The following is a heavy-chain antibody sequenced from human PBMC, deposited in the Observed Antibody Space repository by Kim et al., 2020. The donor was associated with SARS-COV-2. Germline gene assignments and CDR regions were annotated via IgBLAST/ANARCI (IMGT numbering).Heavy chain of an antibody. D-gene: IGHD2-15*01. V-gene: IGHV3-23*01. CDR3: ATRASSSGYYGMDV. J-gene: IGHJ6*02. Sequence: ADSVKGQFTISRDNSKNTLYLQMNILRVEDTAIYYCATRASSSGYYGMDVWGQGTTVTVSS.